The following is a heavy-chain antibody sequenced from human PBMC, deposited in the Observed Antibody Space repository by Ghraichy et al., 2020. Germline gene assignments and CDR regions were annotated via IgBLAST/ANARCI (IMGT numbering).Heavy chain of an antibody. J-gene: IGHJ4*02. CDR3: ARGVGPAAIGY. CDR2: ISSSTTTI. D-gene: IGHD2-2*02. Sequence: GGSLRLSCAASGFTFSNYSMIWVRQAPGKGLEWVSYISSSTTTIYHADSVKGRFTISRDNAKNLLFLQMNSLRAEDTAVYYCARGVGPAAIGYWGQGTLVTVSS. V-gene: IGHV3-48*01. CDR1: GFTFSNYS.